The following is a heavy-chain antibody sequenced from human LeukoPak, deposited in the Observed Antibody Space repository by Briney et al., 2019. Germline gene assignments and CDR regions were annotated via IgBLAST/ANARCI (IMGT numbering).Heavy chain of an antibody. CDR3: ARIGTDFWSGSFDY. D-gene: IGHD3-3*01. CDR1: GYSITIGYY. CDR2: IHHSGIT. J-gene: IGHJ4*02. Sequence: PSETLSLTCAVSGYSITIGYYWGWFRQPPGKGLEWIGSIHHSGITYYNPSLKSRVTISVATSKNQFSLNLSSMTAADTAVYYCARIGTDFWSGSFDYWGQGSLVTVSS. V-gene: IGHV4-38-2*01.